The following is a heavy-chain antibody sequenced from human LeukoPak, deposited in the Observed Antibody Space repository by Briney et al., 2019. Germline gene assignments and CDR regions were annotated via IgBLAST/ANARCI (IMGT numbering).Heavy chain of an antibody. V-gene: IGHV4-59*08. CDR1: GGSISSYS. Sequence: SSETLSLTCTVSGGSISSYSWNWLRQSPGKGLEWIGYFSLGGSGTTSYTSSLKSRVTISRDTSKNQLSLKLTSVTAADTAVYCCARWDDSAWAFGTWGPGTLVTVSS. D-gene: IGHD6-19*01. CDR3: ARWDDSAWAFGT. CDR2: FSLGGSGTT. J-gene: IGHJ5*02.